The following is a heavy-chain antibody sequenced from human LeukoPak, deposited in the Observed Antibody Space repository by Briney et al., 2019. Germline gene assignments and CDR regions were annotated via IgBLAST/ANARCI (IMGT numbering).Heavy chain of an antibody. Sequence: KAGGSLGLSCAASGFTFSNYSMAWVRQAPGKGLEWVSFISSSSSYIYYADSVKGRFTISRDNAKNSLYLQMNSLRTEDTALYYCAHTVTPRYFQFWGQGTLVTVSS. D-gene: IGHD4-17*01. CDR1: GFTFSNYS. CDR3: AHTVTPRYFQF. J-gene: IGHJ1*01. V-gene: IGHV3-21*01. CDR2: ISSSSSYI.